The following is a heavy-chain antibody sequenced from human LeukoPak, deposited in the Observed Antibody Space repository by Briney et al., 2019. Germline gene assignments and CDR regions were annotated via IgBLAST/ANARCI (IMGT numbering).Heavy chain of an antibody. Sequence: GGSLRLSCAVSGFTFSSHSVNWVRQAPGKGLEWVLSITTSNYIFYAESVKGRFTISRDNAKNSLYLQMTSLRAEDTAVYYCVREQARAGSFDYWGQGTLVTVSS. V-gene: IGHV3-21*01. J-gene: IGHJ4*02. CDR2: ITTSNYI. CDR3: VREQARAGSFDY. D-gene: IGHD6-19*01. CDR1: GFTFSSHS.